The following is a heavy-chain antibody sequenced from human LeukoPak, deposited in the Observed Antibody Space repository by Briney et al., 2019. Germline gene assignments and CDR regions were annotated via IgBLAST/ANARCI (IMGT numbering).Heavy chain of an antibody. CDR2: IYHSGST. J-gene: IGHJ4*02. CDR1: GGSISSSNW. D-gene: IGHD5-24*01. CDR3: ARVVEMATITGIDY. V-gene: IGHV4-4*02. Sequence: SGTLSLTCAVSGGSISSSNWWSWVRQPPGKGLEWIGEIYHSGSTYYNPSLKSRVTISVDKSKNQFSLKLSSVIAADTAVYYCARVVEMATITGIDYWGQGTLVTVSS.